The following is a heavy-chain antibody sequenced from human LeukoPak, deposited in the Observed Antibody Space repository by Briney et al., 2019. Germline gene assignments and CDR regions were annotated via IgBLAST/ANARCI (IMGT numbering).Heavy chain of an antibody. D-gene: IGHD6-13*01. CDR1: GFTFSNYW. CDR2: INTDGSTT. Sequence: GGSLRLSCAVSGFTFSNYWMHWVRQAPGKGLVWVSRINTDGSTTSYADSVKGRFTISRDNAKNTLYLQMNSLRVEDTAVYYCAKDFDGSTWFGRNYMDVWGKGTTVTVSS. V-gene: IGHV3-74*01. J-gene: IGHJ6*03. CDR3: AKDFDGSTWFGRNYMDV.